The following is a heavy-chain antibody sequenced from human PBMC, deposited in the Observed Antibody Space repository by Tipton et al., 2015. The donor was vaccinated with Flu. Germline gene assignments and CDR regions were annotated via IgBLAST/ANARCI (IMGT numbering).Heavy chain of an antibody. CDR2: IYYSGST. Sequence: LRLSCTVSGGPISSGGYYWSWIRQHPGKGLEWIGYIYYSGSTYYNPSLKSRVTISVDTSKNQFSLKLSSVTAADTAVYYCARGVWFGELLPFDYGGQGTLVTVSS. CDR3: ARGVWFGELLPFDY. CDR1: GGPISSGGYY. D-gene: IGHD3-10*01. V-gene: IGHV4-31*02. J-gene: IGHJ4*02.